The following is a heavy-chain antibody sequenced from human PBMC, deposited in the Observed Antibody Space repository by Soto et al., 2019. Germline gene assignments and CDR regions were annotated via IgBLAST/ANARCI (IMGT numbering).Heavy chain of an antibody. CDR1: GGTVNSVSYY. J-gene: IGHJ4*02. CDR3: ARTSTVTTDY. D-gene: IGHD4-17*01. Sequence: SETLSLTCTVSGGTVNSVSYYWSWIRQPPGKGLEWIGYIYYSGSTNYKPSLKSRVTVSVDTSKNQFSLKLSSVTAADTAVYYCARTSTVTTDYWGQGILVTVSS. V-gene: IGHV4-61*01. CDR2: IYYSGST.